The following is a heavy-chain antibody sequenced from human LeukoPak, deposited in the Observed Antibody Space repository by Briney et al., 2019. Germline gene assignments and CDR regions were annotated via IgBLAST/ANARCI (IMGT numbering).Heavy chain of an antibody. CDR1: GYTFTSYG. CDR3: ARAPSIAAARGGYFQH. V-gene: IGHV1-18*01. Sequence: GASVKVSCKASGYTFTSYGISWVRQAPGQGLEWVGWISAYNGNTNYAQRLQGRVTMTTDTSTSTAYMELRSLRSDDTAVYYCARAPSIAAARGGYFQHWGQGTLVTVSS. CDR2: ISAYNGNT. J-gene: IGHJ1*01. D-gene: IGHD6-13*01.